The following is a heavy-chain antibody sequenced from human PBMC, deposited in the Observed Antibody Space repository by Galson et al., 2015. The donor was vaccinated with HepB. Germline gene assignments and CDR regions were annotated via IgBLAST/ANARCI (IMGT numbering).Heavy chain of an antibody. V-gene: IGHV3-30*02. Sequence: SLRLSCATSGFTFSNYGMHWVRQAPGKGLEWVASIRYDGNNEKYVDFVKGRFTISRDNSKNTLFLQMNSLRAEDTAVYYCTKDESSGWYLFLDYWGQGTLVTVSS. CDR2: IRYDGNNE. CDR3: TKDESSGWYLFLDY. CDR1: GFTFSNYG. D-gene: IGHD6-19*01. J-gene: IGHJ4*02.